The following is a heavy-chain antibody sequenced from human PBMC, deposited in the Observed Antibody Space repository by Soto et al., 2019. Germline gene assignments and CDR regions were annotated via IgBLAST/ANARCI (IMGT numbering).Heavy chain of an antibody. CDR1: GYTFTSYA. J-gene: IGHJ5*02. CDR2: INAGNGNT. Sequence: ASVKVSCKASGYTFTSYAMHWVRQAPGQRLEWMGWINAGNGNTKYSQKFQGRVTITRDTSASTAYMELSSLRSEDTAVYYCARGSYYYGSGSYYIGARWFDPWGQGTLVTVSS. CDR3: ARGSYYYGSGSYYIGARWFDP. V-gene: IGHV1-3*01. D-gene: IGHD3-10*01.